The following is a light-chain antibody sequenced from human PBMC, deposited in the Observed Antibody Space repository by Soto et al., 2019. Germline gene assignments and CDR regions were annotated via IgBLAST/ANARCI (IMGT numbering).Light chain of an antibody. Sequence: MSLSASSVSAKIEDRVTITCRANDGIRNDLGWYQQKPGKAPMLLIYAASTLQSGGPSRFSGSGSGTDFTLTIICLQSEDFATYYCQRYYSYNSFGQVTRPE. CDR1: DGIRND. CDR3: QRYYSYNS. CDR2: AAS. V-gene: IGKV1-17*01. J-gene: IGKJ5*01.